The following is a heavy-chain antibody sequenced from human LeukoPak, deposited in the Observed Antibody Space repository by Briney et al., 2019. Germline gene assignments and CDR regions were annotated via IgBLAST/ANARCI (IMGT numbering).Heavy chain of an antibody. D-gene: IGHD3-3*01. V-gene: IGHV4-59*08. CDR3: ARRYDFWSGYHDAFDI. J-gene: IGHJ3*02. CDR1: GGSISSYY. Sequence: SETLSLTCTVSGGSISSYYWSWIRQPPGKGLEWIGYIYYSGSTNYNPSLKSRVTISVDTSKNQFSLKLSSVTAADTAVYSSARRYDFWSGYHDAFDIWGQGTMVTVSS. CDR2: IYYSGST.